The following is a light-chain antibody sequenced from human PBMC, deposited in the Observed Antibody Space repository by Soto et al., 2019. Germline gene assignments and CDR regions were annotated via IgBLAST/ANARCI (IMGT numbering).Light chain of an antibody. CDR1: QGISSY. Sequence: AIRMTQSPSSFSASTGDRVTITCRASQGISSYLAWYQQKPGKAPKLLIYAASTLQSGVPSRFSGSGSGTDFTLTISCLQSEDFATYYCQQYYSYPRTFCQGTKV. V-gene: IGKV1-8*01. J-gene: IGKJ1*01. CDR2: AAS. CDR3: QQYYSYPRT.